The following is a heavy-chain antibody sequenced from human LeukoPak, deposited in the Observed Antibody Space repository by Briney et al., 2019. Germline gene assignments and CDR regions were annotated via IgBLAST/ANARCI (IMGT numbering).Heavy chain of an antibody. J-gene: IGHJ4*02. D-gene: IGHD4-17*01. Sequence: SETLSLTCTVSSASLTSGHNYWGWIRQAPGTGLEWSGSIFYSGTTYYNPSLKSRVTMSIDTSKNQFSLNLISVTAADTAVYFCTREENYGDYPSTVILDYWGQGVLVTVSS. CDR3: TREENYGDYPSTVILDY. CDR2: IFYSGTT. CDR1: SASLTSGHNY. V-gene: IGHV4-39*07.